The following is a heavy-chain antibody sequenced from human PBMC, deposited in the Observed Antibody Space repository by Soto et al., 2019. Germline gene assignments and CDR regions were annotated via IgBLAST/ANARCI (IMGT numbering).Heavy chain of an antibody. D-gene: IGHD1-26*01. CDR3: ARDSYSGGNYYYYYGMDV. CDR2: INAGNGNT. CDR1: GYTFTSYA. J-gene: IGHJ6*02. V-gene: IGHV1-3*01. Sequence: ASVKVSCKASGYTFTSYAMHWVRQAPGQRLEWMGWINAGNGNTKYSQKFQGRVTITRDTSASTAYMELGSLRSEDTAVYYCARDSYSGGNYYYYYGMDVWGQGTTVTVSS.